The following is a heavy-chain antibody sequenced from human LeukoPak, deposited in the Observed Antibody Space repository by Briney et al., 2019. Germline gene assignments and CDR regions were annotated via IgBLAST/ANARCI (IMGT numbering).Heavy chain of an antibody. CDR2: ISSSGSTI. CDR3: AALGADYDILTGYSRLGYYGMDV. D-gene: IGHD3-9*01. J-gene: IGHJ6*04. Sequence: PGGSLRLSCAASGFTFSSYEMNWVRQAPGKGLEWVSYISSSGSTIYYADSVKGRFTISRDNAKNSLYLQMNSLGAEDTAVYYCAALGADYDILTGYSRLGYYGMDVWGKGTTVTVSS. V-gene: IGHV3-48*03. CDR1: GFTFSSYE.